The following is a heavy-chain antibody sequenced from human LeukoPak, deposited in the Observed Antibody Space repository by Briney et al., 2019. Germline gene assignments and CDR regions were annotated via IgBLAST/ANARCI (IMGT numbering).Heavy chain of an antibody. D-gene: IGHD6-13*01. CDR3: ARVSAAGTAFDI. Sequence: PGGSLRLSCAASGNYWMHWVRQAPGKGLVWVSRINNDGTSINYADSVKGRFTISRDNAKNTLFLQMNSLRAEDTAVYYCARVSAAGTAFDIWGQGTMVTVSS. CDR1: GNYW. CDR2: INNDGTSI. V-gene: IGHV3-74*01. J-gene: IGHJ3*02.